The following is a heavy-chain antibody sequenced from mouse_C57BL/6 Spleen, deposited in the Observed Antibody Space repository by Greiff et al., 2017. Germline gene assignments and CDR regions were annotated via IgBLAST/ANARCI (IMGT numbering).Heavy chain of an antibody. CDR3: ARNWDGVFDY. CDR1: GFTFSDYG. CDR2: ISSGSSTI. J-gene: IGHJ2*01. V-gene: IGHV5-17*01. Sequence: EVNLVESGGGLVKPGGSLKLSCAASGFTFSDYGMHWVRQAPEKGLEWVAYISSGSSTIYYADPVKCRFHISRDKAKNTLFLQMTSLRSEDTAMYYCARNWDGVFDYWGQGTTLTVSS. D-gene: IGHD4-1*01.